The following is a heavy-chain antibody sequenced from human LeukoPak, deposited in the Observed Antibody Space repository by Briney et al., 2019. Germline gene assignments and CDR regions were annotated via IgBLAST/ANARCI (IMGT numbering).Heavy chain of an antibody. J-gene: IGHJ3*02. CDR3: ARDFHPRITMIGYPGAFDI. Sequence: SVKVSCKASGGTFSSYAISWVRQTPGQGLEWMGRIIPIFGTANYAQKFQGRVTITTDESTSTAYMELSSLRSEDTAVYYCARDFHPRITMIGYPGAFDIWGQGTMVTVSS. CDR1: GGTFSSYA. CDR2: IIPIFGTA. D-gene: IGHD3-22*01. V-gene: IGHV1-69*05.